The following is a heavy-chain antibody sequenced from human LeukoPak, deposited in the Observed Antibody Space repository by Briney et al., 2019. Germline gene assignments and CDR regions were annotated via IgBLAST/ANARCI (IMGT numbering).Heavy chain of an antibody. D-gene: IGHD6-19*01. CDR1: GYTLTSYG. J-gene: IGHJ3*02. Sequence: ASVKVSCKASGYTLTSYGISWVRQAPGQGLEWMGWISAYNGNTNYAQKLQGRVTMTTDTSTSTAYMELRSLRSDDTAVYYCASGTVAVAGTDDAFDIWGQGTMVTVSS. V-gene: IGHV1-18*01. CDR2: ISAYNGNT. CDR3: ASGTVAVAGTDDAFDI.